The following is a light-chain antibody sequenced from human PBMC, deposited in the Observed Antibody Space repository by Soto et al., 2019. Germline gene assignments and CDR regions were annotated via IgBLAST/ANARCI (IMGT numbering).Light chain of an antibody. Sequence: IVLTQSPGTLSLYPGERATLSCRASQSVSSSYLAWYQQKPGQAPRLLIYGASSRATGIPDRFSGSGSGTDFTLTISRLEPEDFAVYYCQQYGSSPGGTFGQGTKV. J-gene: IGKJ1*01. CDR2: GAS. V-gene: IGKV3-20*01. CDR1: QSVSSSY. CDR3: QQYGSSPGGT.